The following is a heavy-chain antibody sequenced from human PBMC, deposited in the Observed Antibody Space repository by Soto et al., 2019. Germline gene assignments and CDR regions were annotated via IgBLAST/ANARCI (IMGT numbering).Heavy chain of an antibody. CDR2: ITTAADT. V-gene: IGHV3-13*01. J-gene: IGHJ3*02. Sequence: EVQLVESGGGLVQPGGSLRLSCVASGFTFSSHDMHWVRQATGKGLEWVSAITTAADTYYPGSVKGRFTISRENAKNSLYLQMPSLRAENTAVYYCARVQYDAYDIWGQGTMVTVSS. D-gene: IGHD4-4*01. CDR1: GFTFSSHD. CDR3: ARVQYDAYDI.